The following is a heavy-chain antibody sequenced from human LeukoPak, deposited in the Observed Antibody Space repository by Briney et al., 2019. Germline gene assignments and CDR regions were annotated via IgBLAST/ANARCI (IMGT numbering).Heavy chain of an antibody. Sequence: SETLSLTCTVSGGSISSYYWSWIRQTPGKGLEWIGDIYYSGSTNYNPSLKSRVTISVDTSKNQFSLKLSSVTAADTAVYYCASHLWFGELYWFDPWGQGTLVTVSS. CDR1: GGSISSYY. J-gene: IGHJ5*02. CDR2: IYYSGST. D-gene: IGHD3-10*01. CDR3: ASHLWFGELYWFDP. V-gene: IGHV4-59*08.